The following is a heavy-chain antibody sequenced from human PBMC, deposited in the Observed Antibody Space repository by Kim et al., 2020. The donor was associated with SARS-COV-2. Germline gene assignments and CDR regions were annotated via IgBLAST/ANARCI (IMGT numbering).Heavy chain of an antibody. CDR3: AKDQDSLILTGYCDY. V-gene: IGHV3-23*01. D-gene: IGHD3-9*01. J-gene: IGHJ4*02. CDR1: GFTFSSYA. CDR2: ISGSGGST. Sequence: GGSLRLSCAASGFTFSSYAMSWVRQAPGKGLEWVSAISGSGGSTYYADSVKGRFTISRDNSKNTLYLQMNSLRAEDTAVYYCAKDQDSLILTGYCDYWGQGTLVTVSS.